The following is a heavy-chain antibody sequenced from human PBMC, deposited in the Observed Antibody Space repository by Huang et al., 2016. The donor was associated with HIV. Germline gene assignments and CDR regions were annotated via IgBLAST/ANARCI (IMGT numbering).Heavy chain of an antibody. Sequence: QVQLVESGGGVVQPGKSLRLSCVASGFTFSNYAMHWVSQAPGKGLEGGAVSAYDGYNKHYADSVRGRFTISRDNSKNTLFLQMNSLRPEDTAVYYCARAIVEMATITDIDYWGQGTLVAVSS. D-gene: IGHD5-12*01. CDR1: GFTFSNYA. V-gene: IGHV3-30*04. J-gene: IGHJ4*02. CDR3: ARAIVEMATITDIDY. CDR2: SAYDGYNK.